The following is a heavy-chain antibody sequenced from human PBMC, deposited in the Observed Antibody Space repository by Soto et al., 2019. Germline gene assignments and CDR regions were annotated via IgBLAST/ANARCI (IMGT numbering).Heavy chain of an antibody. CDR3: GRGRIVVVLAARHNWFDP. D-gene: IGHD2-2*01. Sequence: TSETLSLTCAVYGGSFSGYYLSWIRQPPGEGLEWIGEINHSGSTNYNPSLKSRVTISVHTSKNQFSLKLSSVTAADTAVYYCGRGRIVVVLAARHNWFDPWGQGTPVTVSS. CDR1: GGSFSGYY. V-gene: IGHV4-34*01. CDR2: INHSGST. J-gene: IGHJ5*02.